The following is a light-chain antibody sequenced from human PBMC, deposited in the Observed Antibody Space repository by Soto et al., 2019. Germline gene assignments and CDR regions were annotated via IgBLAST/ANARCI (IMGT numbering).Light chain of an antibody. Sequence: DIQMTQSPSSLSASVGDRVTITCRAGQSISSYLNWYQQKPGKAPKLLIYAASSLQSGVPSRFSGSGSGTDFTLTISSLQPKDFATYYCQQSYSTLTFGGGTKVEIK. CDR1: QSISSY. CDR2: AAS. J-gene: IGKJ4*01. V-gene: IGKV1-39*01. CDR3: QQSYSTLT.